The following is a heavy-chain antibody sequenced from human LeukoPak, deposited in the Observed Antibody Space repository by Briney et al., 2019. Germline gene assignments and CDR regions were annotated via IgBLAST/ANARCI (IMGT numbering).Heavy chain of an antibody. CDR2: IRYDGSNK. J-gene: IGHJ3*02. Sequence: GGSLRLSCAASGFTLSSYGMHWVRPAPGKGPEWVAFIRYDGSNKYYADSVKGRFTISRDNSKNTLYLQMNSLRAEDTAVYYCARDQRVIVVVSDAFDIWGQGTMVTVSS. V-gene: IGHV3-30*02. CDR3: ARDQRVIVVVSDAFDI. D-gene: IGHD3-22*01. CDR1: GFTLSSYG.